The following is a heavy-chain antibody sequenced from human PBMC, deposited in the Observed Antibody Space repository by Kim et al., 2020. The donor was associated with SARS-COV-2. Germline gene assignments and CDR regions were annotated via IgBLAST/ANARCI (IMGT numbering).Heavy chain of an antibody. Sequence: SVKVSCKASGGTFSSYAISWVRQAPGQGLEWMGGIIPIFGTANYAQKFQGRVTITADESTSTAYMELSSLRSEDTAVYYCAREGVLRFLEWSNWFDPWGQGTLVTVSS. CDR2: IIPIFGTA. CDR3: AREGVLRFLEWSNWFDP. CDR1: GGTFSSYA. J-gene: IGHJ5*02. V-gene: IGHV1-69*13. D-gene: IGHD3-3*01.